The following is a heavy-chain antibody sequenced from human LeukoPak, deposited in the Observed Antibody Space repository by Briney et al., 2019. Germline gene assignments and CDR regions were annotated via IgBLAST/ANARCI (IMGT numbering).Heavy chain of an antibody. CDR2: IYYSGST. D-gene: IGHD5-18*01. Sequence: PSETLSLTCTVSGGSISSSSYYWGWIRQPPGKGLEWIGSIYYSGSTYYNPSLKSRVTISVDTSKNQFSLKLSSVTAADTAVYYCARKVRYSYGPPRGYFDYWGQGTLVTVSS. CDR1: GGSISSSSYY. J-gene: IGHJ4*02. CDR3: ARKVRYSYGPPRGYFDY. V-gene: IGHV4-39*07.